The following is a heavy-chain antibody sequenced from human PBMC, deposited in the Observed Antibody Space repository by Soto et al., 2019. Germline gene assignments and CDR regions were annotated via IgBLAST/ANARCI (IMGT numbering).Heavy chain of an antibody. CDR2: ISGSGGST. V-gene: IGHV3-23*01. CDR3: AKEPTMVRGVMTRVGMDV. CDR1: GFTFSDYY. D-gene: IGHD3-10*01. J-gene: IGHJ6*02. Sequence: PGGSRRLSCLASGFTFSDYYMTWIRRAPGKGLEWVSHISGSGGSTYYADSVKGRFTISRDNSKNTLYLQMNSLRAEDTAVYYCAKEPTMVRGVMTRVGMDVWGQGTTVTVSS.